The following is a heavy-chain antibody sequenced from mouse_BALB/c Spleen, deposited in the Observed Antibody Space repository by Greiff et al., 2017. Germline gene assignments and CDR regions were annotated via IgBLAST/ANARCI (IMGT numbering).Heavy chain of an antibody. CDR3: ARENYYGSSTLDY. Sequence: EVQLQQSGAELVKPGASVKLSCTASGFNIKDTYMHWVKQRPEQGLEWIGRIDPANGNTKYDPKFQGEATITADTSSNTAYLQLSSLTSEDTAVYYCARENYYGSSTLDYWGQGTTLTVSS. J-gene: IGHJ2*01. CDR2: IDPANGNT. V-gene: IGHV14-3*02. CDR1: GFNIKDTY. D-gene: IGHD1-1*01.